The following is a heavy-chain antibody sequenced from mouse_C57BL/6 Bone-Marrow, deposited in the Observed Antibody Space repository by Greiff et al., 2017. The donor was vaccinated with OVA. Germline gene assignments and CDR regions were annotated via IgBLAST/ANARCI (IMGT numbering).Heavy chain of an antibody. CDR1: GFNINDYS. V-gene: IGHV14-1*01. D-gene: IGHD1-1*01. J-gene: IGHJ4*01. CDR3: TPITTVEATGYAMDY. CDR2: FDPEDGDT. Sequence: VHVKQSGAELVRPGASVKLSCTASGFNINDYSMHWVKQRPEQGLEWIGRFDPEDGDTEYDPKFKGKATLTADTSSNTAYLQLSSLTSEDTAVYYCTPITTVEATGYAMDYWGQGTSVTVSA.